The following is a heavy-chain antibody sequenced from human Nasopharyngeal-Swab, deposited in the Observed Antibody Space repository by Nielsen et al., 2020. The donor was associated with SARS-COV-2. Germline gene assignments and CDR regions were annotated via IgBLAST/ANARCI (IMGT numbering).Heavy chain of an antibody. Sequence: GESMKISCSASGFTFSIYAMHWVRQAPGKGLEYVSTINDYEDRLYYADSVKGRFTISRDNSKNTLYLQMSSLRAEDTALYWWVKDLRGKYAFEIWGQGTMVTVSS. J-gene: IGHJ3*02. CDR1: GFTFSIYA. D-gene: IGHD3-16*01. CDR2: INDYEDRL. V-gene: IGHV3-64D*06. CDR3: VKDLRGKYAFEI.